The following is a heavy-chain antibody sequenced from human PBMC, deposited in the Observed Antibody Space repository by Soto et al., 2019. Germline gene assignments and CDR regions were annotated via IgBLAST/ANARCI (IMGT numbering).Heavy chain of an antibody. CDR1: RFTFNSYA. J-gene: IGHJ4*02. V-gene: IGHV3-23*01. D-gene: IGHD2-8*01. CDR2: ISASGDST. Sequence: GGSLRLSCAASRFTFNSYAMNWVRQAPGKGLEWVSVISASGDSTFYVDSVKGRFTISRDNSKNTLYLQMSSLRVEDTAVYYCAKESTPHVGYCFNGVCYNDYWGQGTLVTVSS. CDR3: AKESTPHVGYCFNGVCYNDY.